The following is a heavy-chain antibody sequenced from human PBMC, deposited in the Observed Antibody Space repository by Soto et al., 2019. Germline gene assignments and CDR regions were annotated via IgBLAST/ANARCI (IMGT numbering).Heavy chain of an antibody. V-gene: IGHV1-46*01. D-gene: IGHD1-1*01. CDR3: ARDLKTSDTRLTTDYYGMDV. CDR2: INPSGGST. CDR1: GYTFTSYY. Sequence: ASVKVSCKASGYTFTSYYMHWVRQAPGQGLEWMGIINPSGGSTSYAQKFQGWVTMTRDTSISTAYMELSRLRSDDTAVYYCARDLKTSDTRLTTDYYGMDVWGQGTTVTVSS. J-gene: IGHJ6*02.